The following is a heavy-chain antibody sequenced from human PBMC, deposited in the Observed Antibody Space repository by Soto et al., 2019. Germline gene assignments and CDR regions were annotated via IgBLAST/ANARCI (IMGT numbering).Heavy chain of an antibody. CDR2: ISSSSSYT. Sequence: ESGGGLVKPGGSLRLSCAASGFTFSDYYMSWIRQAPGKGLEWVSYISSSSSYTNYADSVKGRFTISRDNAKNSLYLQMNSLRAEDTAVYYCARHKGGGGYDYLLLFDYWGQGTLVTVSS. CDR3: ARHKGGGGYDYLLLFDY. D-gene: IGHD5-12*01. J-gene: IGHJ4*02. CDR1: GFTFSDYY. V-gene: IGHV3-11*06.